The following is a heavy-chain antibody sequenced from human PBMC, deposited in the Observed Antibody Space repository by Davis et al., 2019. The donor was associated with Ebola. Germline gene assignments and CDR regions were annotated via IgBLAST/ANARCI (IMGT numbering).Heavy chain of an antibody. CDR2: INHSGST. J-gene: IGHJ5*02. CDR3: AGGVGYSYGYGGWFDP. V-gene: IGHV4-34*01. Sequence: SETLSLTCAVYGGSFSGYYWSWIRQPPGKGLEWIGEINHSGSTNYNPSLKSRVTISVDTSKNQFSLKLSSETDADTAVYYCAGGVGYSYGYGGWFDPWGQGTLVTVSS. CDR1: GGSFSGYY. D-gene: IGHD5-18*01.